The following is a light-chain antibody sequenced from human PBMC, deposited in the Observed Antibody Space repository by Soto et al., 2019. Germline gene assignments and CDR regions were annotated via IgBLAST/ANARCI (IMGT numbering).Light chain of an antibody. J-gene: IGLJ2*01. CDR3: MLYMGGGLVV. V-gene: IGLV8-61*01. Sequence: QAVVTQEPSFSVSPGGTVTLTCGLTSGSVSTTYYPSWYQQTPGQAPRTLIYSTNIRSSGVPDRFSGSILGNKAALTITGAQADDESDDHCMLYMGGGLVVFGGATKLTVL. CDR2: STN. CDR1: SGSVSTTYY.